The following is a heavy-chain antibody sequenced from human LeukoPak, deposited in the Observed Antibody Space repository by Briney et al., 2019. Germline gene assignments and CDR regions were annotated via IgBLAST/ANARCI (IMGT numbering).Heavy chain of an antibody. V-gene: IGHV3-7*01. CDR3: AREDSGSSSWAYYYYYYYMDV. J-gene: IGHJ6*03. D-gene: IGHD6-13*01. CDR1: GFTFSSYW. Sequence: GGSLRLSCAASGFTFSSYWMSWVRQAPGKGLEWVANIKQDGSEIYYVDSVKGRFTISRDNAKNSLYLQMNSLRAEDTAVYYCAREDSGSSSWAYYYYYYYMDVWGKGTTVTVSS. CDR2: IKQDGSEI.